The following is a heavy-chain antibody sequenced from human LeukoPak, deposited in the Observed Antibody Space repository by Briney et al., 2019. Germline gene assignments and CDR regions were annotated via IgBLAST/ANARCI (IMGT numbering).Heavy chain of an antibody. D-gene: IGHD2-15*01. CDR2: IKQDGSEK. V-gene: IGHV3-7*01. Sequence: AGGSLRLSCAASGFTFSSYWMSWVRQAPGKGLEWVANIKQDGSEKYYVDSVKGRFTISRDNAKNSLYLQMNSLRAEHTAVYYCAREVVVVGQSYDYWGQGTLVTVSS. CDR1: GFTFSSYW. CDR3: AREVVVVGQSYDY. J-gene: IGHJ4*02.